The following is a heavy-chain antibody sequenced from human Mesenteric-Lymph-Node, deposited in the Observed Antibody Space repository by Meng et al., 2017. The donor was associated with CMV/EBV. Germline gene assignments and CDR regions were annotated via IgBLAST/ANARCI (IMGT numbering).Heavy chain of an antibody. V-gene: IGHV3-48*03. Sequence: GESLKISCAASGFTFSNYEMNWVRQAPGKGLEWVSSISSGGGTRYYADSAKGRFTISRDNAKNSLYLQMNSLRAEDTAVYYCARSSDWNDVPNHWGQGTPVTVSS. CDR2: ISSGGGTR. CDR3: ARSSDWNDVPNH. CDR1: GFTFSNYE. J-gene: IGHJ5*02. D-gene: IGHD1-1*01.